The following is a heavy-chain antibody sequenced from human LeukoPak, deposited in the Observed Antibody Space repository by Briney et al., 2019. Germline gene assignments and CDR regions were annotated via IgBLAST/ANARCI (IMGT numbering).Heavy chain of an antibody. D-gene: IGHD2-2*01. V-gene: IGHV3-74*01. CDR1: GFTFSSYW. Sequence: GRSLRLSCAASGFTFSSYWMHWVRQAPGKGLVWVSRINTDGSSTSYADSVKGRFTISRDNAKNTLYLQMNSLRAEDTAVYYCAKAWYCSSTSCPFDYWGQGTLVTVSS. CDR2: INTDGSST. J-gene: IGHJ4*02. CDR3: AKAWYCSSTSCPFDY.